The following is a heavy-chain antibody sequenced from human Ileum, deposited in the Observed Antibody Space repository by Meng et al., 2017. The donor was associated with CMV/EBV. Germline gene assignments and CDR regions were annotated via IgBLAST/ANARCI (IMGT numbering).Heavy chain of an antibody. CDR3: AKTKDYDFRSGYLAYFDC. J-gene: IGHJ4*01. CDR2: ISGGTSYT. D-gene: IGHD3-3*01. CDR1: FTFSSYA. Sequence: FTFSSYAMGWVRQAPGKGLEWVSVISGGTSYTYYADSVKGRFTISRDNSKNTLSLQMTSLRGDDTAVYYCAKTKDYDFRSGYLAYFDCWGQGTLVTVSS. V-gene: IGHV3-23*01.